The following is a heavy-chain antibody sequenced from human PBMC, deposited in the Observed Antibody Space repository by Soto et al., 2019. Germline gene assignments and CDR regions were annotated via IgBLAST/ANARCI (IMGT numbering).Heavy chain of an antibody. Sequence: GGSLRLSCAASGFTFSSYAMHWVRQAPGKGLEWVAVISYDGSNKYYADSVKGRFTISRDNSKNTLYLQMNSLRAEDTAVYYCATRTGGGWFGELLPPWYFDYWGQGTLVTVSS. V-gene: IGHV3-30-3*01. CDR3: ATRTGGGWFGELLPPWYFDY. CDR2: ISYDGSNK. D-gene: IGHD3-10*01. CDR1: GFTFSSYA. J-gene: IGHJ4*02.